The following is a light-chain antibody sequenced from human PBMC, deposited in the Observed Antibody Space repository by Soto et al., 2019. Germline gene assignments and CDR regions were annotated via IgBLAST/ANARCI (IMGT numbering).Light chain of an antibody. CDR3: ASYTIKTTYV. Sequence: QTVMTQPSSVSGSPGQAITISCAGTNVDVGCYNYVSWYQHHPGKAPKLLIFEVSNRPPGVSNRFSGSKSGNTPSLPISGLRSQAEADYYCASYTIKTTYVFGSGTKVTLL. J-gene: IGLJ1*01. CDR2: EVS. CDR1: NVDVGCYNY. V-gene: IGLV2-14*01.